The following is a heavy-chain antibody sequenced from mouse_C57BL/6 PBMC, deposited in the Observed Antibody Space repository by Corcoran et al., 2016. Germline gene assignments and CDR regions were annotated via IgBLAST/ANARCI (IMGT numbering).Heavy chain of an antibody. Sequence: QIQLVQSGPELKKPGETVKISCKASGYTFTTYGMSWVKQAPGKGLKWMGWINTYSGVPTYADDFKGRFAFSLETSASTAYLQISNLKNEDTATYFCARGHYYGSSYVGAMDYWGQGTSVTVSS. CDR1: GYTFTTYG. D-gene: IGHD1-1*01. V-gene: IGHV9-3*01. CDR3: ARGHYYGSSYVGAMDY. J-gene: IGHJ4*01. CDR2: INTYSGVP.